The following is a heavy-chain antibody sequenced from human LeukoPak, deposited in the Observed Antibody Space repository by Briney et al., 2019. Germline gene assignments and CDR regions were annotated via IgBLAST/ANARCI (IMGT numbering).Heavy chain of an antibody. V-gene: IGHV4-61*01. CDR1: GGSISSSSYY. Sequence: SETLSLTCTVSGGSISSSSYYWSWIRQPPGKGLEWIGYVLDSERTKDNPSLKSRATLSADTSKNQFSLRLTSVTAADSAVYYCATIKRGSIFGYFDFWGQGVLVTVSS. J-gene: IGHJ4*02. CDR2: VLDSERT. D-gene: IGHD5-18*01. CDR3: ATIKRGSIFGYFDF.